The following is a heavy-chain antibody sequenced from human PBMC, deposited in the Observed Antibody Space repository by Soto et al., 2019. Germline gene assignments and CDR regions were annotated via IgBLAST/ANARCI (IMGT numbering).Heavy chain of an antibody. CDR2: IDWDDDK. CDR1: GFSLSTSGMC. D-gene: IGHD3-10*01. CDR3: ARIPPYGSGLAPYYGMDV. J-gene: IGHJ6*02. V-gene: IGHV2-70*01. Sequence: SGPTLVNPTQTLTLTCTFSGFSLSTSGMCVSWIRQPPGKALEWLALIDWDDDKYYSTSLKTRLTISKDTSKNQVVLTMTNMDPVDTATYYCARIPPYGSGLAPYYGMDVWGQGTTVTVSS.